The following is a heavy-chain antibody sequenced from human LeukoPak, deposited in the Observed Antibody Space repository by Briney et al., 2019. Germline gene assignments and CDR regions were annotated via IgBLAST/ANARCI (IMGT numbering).Heavy chain of an antibody. Sequence: PGASVKVSCKASGYTFTGYYMHWVRQAPGQGLEWMGWINPNSGGTNYAQKFQGRVTMTRDTSTSTVYMELSSLRSEDTAVYYCARDLDRDSSGYYPYWGQGTLVTVSS. CDR2: INPNSGGT. CDR1: GYTFTGYY. V-gene: IGHV1-2*02. D-gene: IGHD3-22*01. J-gene: IGHJ4*02. CDR3: ARDLDRDSSGYYPY.